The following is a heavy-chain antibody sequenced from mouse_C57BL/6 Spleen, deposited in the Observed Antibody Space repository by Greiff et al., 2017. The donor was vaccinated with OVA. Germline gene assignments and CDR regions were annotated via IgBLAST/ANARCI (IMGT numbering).Heavy chain of an antibody. V-gene: IGHV1-50*01. CDR1: GYTFTSYW. Sequence: QVQLQQPGAELVKPGASVKLSCKASGYTFTSYWMQWVKQRPGQGLEWIGEIDPSDSYTNYSQKFKGKDTLTVDPSSSKVYMQLSSLTSEDSAVNDGARRWDVSAMDDWGQGTSVTVSS. J-gene: IGHJ4*01. CDR3: ARRWDVSAMDD. D-gene: IGHD4-1*01. CDR2: IDPSDSYT.